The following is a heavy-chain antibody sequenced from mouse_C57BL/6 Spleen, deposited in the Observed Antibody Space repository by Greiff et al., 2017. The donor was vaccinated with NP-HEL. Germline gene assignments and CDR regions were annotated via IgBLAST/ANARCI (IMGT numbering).Heavy chain of an antibody. CDR3: ARKGNGNPPFDY. CDR2: IDPSDSYT. D-gene: IGHD2-1*01. Sequence: QVQLQQPGAELVRPGTSVKLSCKASGYTFTSYWMHWVKQRPGQGLEWIGVIDPSDSYTNYNQKFKGKATLTVDTSSSTAYMQLSSLTSEDSAVYYCARKGNGNPPFDYWGQGTTLTVSS. V-gene: IGHV1-59*01. J-gene: IGHJ2*01. CDR1: GYTFTSYW.